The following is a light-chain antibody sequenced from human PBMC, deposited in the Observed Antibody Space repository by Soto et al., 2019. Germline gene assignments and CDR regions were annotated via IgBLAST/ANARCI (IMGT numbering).Light chain of an antibody. CDR1: SSDVGGYNY. CDR2: DVN. Sequence: QSALTQPRSVSGSPGQSVTISCTGTSSDVGGYNYVSWYQQHPGKAPKLMIYDVNKRPSGVPDRFSVSKSGNTASLTISGLQADDEADYYCCSYAGSYTLVFGTGTKLTVL. CDR3: CSYAGSYTLV. J-gene: IGLJ1*01. V-gene: IGLV2-11*01.